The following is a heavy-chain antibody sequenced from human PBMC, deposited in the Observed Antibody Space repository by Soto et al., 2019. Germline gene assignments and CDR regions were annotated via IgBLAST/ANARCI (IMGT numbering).Heavy chain of an antibody. CDR2: IYYSGST. CDR3: ARDRRVTTSWVYYYYGMDV. V-gene: IGHV4-59*01. J-gene: IGHJ6*02. Sequence: SETLSLTCTVSGGSISSYYWSWIRQSPGKGLEWIGYIYYSGSTNYNPSLKSRVTISVDTSKNQFSLKLSSVTAADTAVYYCARDRRVTTSWVYYYYGMDVWGQGTTVTVSS. D-gene: IGHD4-4*01. CDR1: GGSISSYY.